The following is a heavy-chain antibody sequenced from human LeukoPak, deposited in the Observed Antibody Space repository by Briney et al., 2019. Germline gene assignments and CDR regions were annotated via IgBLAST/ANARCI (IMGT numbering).Heavy chain of an antibody. CDR2: IASDGSST. J-gene: IGHJ4*02. V-gene: IGHV3-74*01. CDR3: ARGRPHGNDY. Sequence: GRSLRLSCAASGFTFSSYWMNWVRQAPGKGLVWVSRIASDGSSTTYADSVKGRFSISRDNAKNTLYLRMNSLRVEDTAVYYCARGRPHGNDYWGQGTLVTVSS. CDR1: GFTFSSYW. D-gene: IGHD4-23*01.